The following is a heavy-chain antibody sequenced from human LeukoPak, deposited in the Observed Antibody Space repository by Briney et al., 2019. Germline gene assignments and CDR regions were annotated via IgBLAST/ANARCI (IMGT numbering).Heavy chain of an antibody. CDR1: SGSINSYY. Sequence: PSETLSLTCTVSSGSINSYYWGWVRQPAGRELEWIGRIYTTGNTNYNPSLKSRLTMSVDTSKRQFSLNLRSVTAADTAIYYCARHGYTASHYFLDYWSQGILVTVSS. D-gene: IGHD3-16*01. J-gene: IGHJ4*02. CDR3: ARHGYTASHYFLDY. V-gene: IGHV4-4*07. CDR2: IYTTGNT.